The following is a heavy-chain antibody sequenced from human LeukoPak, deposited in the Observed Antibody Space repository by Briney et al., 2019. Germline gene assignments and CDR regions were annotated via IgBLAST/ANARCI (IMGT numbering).Heavy chain of an antibody. CDR1: GYTFTSYY. V-gene: IGHV1-2*02. CDR3: ARGSPDYYDSSGYYSGY. D-gene: IGHD3-22*01. CDR2: INPNSGGT. Sequence: ASVKVSCKASGYTFTSYYMHWVREAPGQGLEWMGWINPNSGGTNYAQKFQGRVTMTRDTSISTAYMELSRLRSDDTAVYYCARGSPDYYDSSGYYSGYWGQGTLVTVSS. J-gene: IGHJ4*02.